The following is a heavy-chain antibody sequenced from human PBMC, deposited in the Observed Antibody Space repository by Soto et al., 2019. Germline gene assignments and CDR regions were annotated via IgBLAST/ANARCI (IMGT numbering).Heavy chain of an antibody. J-gene: IGHJ4*02. V-gene: IGHV4-31*03. CDR1: GGSISSGGYY. CDR3: ARDYRAAIWRNLDY. CDR2: IYYSGST. D-gene: IGHD2-2*01. Sequence: QVQLQESGPGLVKPSQTLSLTCTVSGGSISSGGYYWSWIRQHPGKGLEWIGYIYYSGSTYYNPSLNGRVTTTVDTSKNQFCLKLSSVTAADTAVYYCARDYRAAIWRNLDYWGQGTLVTVSS.